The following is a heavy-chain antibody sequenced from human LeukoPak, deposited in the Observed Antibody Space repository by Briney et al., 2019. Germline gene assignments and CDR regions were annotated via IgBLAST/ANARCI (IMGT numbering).Heavy chain of an antibody. D-gene: IGHD2-2*01. CDR1: GFTFSSYS. V-gene: IGHV3-21*01. CDR3: ARVDVVVPEDAFDI. CDR2: ISSSSSYI. J-gene: IGHJ3*02. Sequence: GGSLRLSCAASGFTFSSYSMNWVRQAPGKGLEWVSSISSSSSYIYYADSVKGRFTISRDNANNSLYLQMNSLRAEDTAVYYCARVDVVVPEDAFDIWGQGTMVTVSS.